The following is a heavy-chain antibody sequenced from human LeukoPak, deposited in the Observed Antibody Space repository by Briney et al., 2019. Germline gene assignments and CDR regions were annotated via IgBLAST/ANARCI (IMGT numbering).Heavy chain of an antibody. CDR2: TYHSGST. CDR3: ARVHGDLGGYWFDP. D-gene: IGHD4-17*01. V-gene: IGHV4-4*02. Sequence: KPSGTLSLTCAVSGGSISSSNWWSWVRQPPGKGLEWIGETYHSGSTNYNPSLKSRVTISVDKSRNQFSLKLSSVTAADTAVYYCARVHGDLGGYWFDPWGQGTLVTVSS. J-gene: IGHJ5*02. CDR1: GGSISSSNW.